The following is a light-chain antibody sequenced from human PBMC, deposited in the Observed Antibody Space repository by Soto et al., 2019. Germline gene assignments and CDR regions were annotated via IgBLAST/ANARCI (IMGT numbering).Light chain of an antibody. V-gene: IGKV1-5*03. CDR3: QQYDSQSYT. J-gene: IGKJ2*01. Sequence: DIRMTQSPSTLSASVGDRVTITCRASQSISSWLAWYQQKPGKAPKLLIYKASSLESGVPSRFSGSGSGTEFTLTISSLQPDDFATYYCQQYDSQSYTFGQGTKLEIK. CDR2: KAS. CDR1: QSISSW.